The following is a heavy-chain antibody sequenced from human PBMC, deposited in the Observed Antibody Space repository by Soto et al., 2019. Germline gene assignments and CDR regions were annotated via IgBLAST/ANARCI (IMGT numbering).Heavy chain of an antibody. Sequence: QITLKESGPTLVKPTQTLTLTCTFSGFSLSTSGVGVGWIRQPPGKALEWLALIYWSDEKRYSPSLSSRLTITKDTSKNQVVLTMTNMDPVDTATYYCAHRRGADYKGCFQYWGQGTLVTVSS. CDR3: AHRRGADYKGCFQY. V-gene: IGHV2-5*01. J-gene: IGHJ4*02. CDR1: GFSLSTSGVG. D-gene: IGHD4-4*01. CDR2: IYWSDEK.